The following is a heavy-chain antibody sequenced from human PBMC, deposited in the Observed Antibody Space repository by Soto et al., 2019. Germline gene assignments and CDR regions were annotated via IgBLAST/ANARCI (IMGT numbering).Heavy chain of an antibody. Sequence: GGSLRLSCAASGFTFSRYEMNWVRQAPGKGLEWVSYISSSGSTIYYADSVKGRFTISRDNAKNSLYLQMNSRIAEDTAVYYCAREEVYYYDSSGKGLDYWGQGTLVTVSS. CDR3: AREEVYYYDSSGKGLDY. J-gene: IGHJ4*02. CDR1: GFTFSRYE. V-gene: IGHV3-48*03. D-gene: IGHD3-22*01. CDR2: ISSSGSTI.